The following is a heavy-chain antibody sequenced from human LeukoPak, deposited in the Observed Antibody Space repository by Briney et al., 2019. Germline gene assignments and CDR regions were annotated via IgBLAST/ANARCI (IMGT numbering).Heavy chain of an antibody. V-gene: IGHV4-34*01. CDR1: GESITACY. CDR2: VRHSGST. J-gene: IGHJ4*02. Sequence: SETLSLTCAVYGESITACYWTWIRQPPGKRLEWIGEVRHSGSTNYNPSLKSRVTMSVDMSKNQFSLKLNSVTAADTAVYYCAGATATGTGRAFHYWAQGNLVPVSS. D-gene: IGHD3-10*01. CDR3: AGATATGTGRAFHY.